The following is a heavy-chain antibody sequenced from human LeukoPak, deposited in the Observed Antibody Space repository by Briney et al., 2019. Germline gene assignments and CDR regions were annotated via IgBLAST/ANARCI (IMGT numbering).Heavy chain of an antibody. J-gene: IGHJ4*02. CDR1: GGSFSGYY. CDR3: ARGGAIPLPFDY. V-gene: IGHV3-7*04. Sequence: ETLSLTCAVYGGSFSGYYWSWVRQAPGKGLEWVANIKQDGSEKYYVDSVKGRFTISRDNAKNSLYLQMNSLRAEDTAVYYCARGGAIPLPFDYWGQGTLVTVSS. D-gene: IGHD2-21*01. CDR2: IKQDGSEK.